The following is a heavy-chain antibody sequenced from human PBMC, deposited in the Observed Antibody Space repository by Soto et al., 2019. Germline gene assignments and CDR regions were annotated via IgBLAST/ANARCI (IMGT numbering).Heavy chain of an antibody. J-gene: IGHJ4*02. CDR1: GGSISSGGYY. CDR2: IYYSGST. Sequence: TLSLTCTVSGGSISSGGYYWSWIRQHPGKGLEWIGYIYYSGSTYYNPSLKSRVTISVDTSKNQFSLKLSSVTAADTAVYYCARYVEDDFWSGYYYFDYWGQGTLVTVSS. V-gene: IGHV4-31*03. D-gene: IGHD3-3*01. CDR3: ARYVEDDFWSGYYYFDY.